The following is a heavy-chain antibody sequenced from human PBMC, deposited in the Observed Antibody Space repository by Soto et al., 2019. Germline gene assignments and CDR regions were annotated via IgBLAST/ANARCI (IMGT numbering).Heavy chain of an antibody. D-gene: IGHD2-2*02. V-gene: IGHV5-10-1*01. CDR2: INPSDSYT. CDR3: ARLGYCNGTSCYTFDS. J-gene: IGHJ4*02. CDR1: GYSFTSYW. Sequence: XESLKISCQCSGYSFTSYWIGLVLQRPGKGLEWMGRINPSDSYTTYSPSFQGHVTISTDKSFSTAYLQWSGLKASDTAMYYCARLGYCNGTSCYTFDSWGQGTLVTVSS.